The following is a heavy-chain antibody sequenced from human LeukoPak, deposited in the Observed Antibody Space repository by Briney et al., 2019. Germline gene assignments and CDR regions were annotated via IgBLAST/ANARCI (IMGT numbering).Heavy chain of an antibody. V-gene: IGHV4-59*01. D-gene: IGHD3-22*01. CDR3: ARTIYDSSGYYSFRD. CDR2: IYYSGST. CDR1: GGSISSYY. Sequence: SETLSLTCTVSGGSISSYYWSWIRQPPGKGLEWIGYIYYSGSTNYNPSLKSRVTISVDTSKNQFSLKLSSVTAADTAVYYCARTIYDSSGYYSFRDWGQGTLVTVSS. J-gene: IGHJ4*02.